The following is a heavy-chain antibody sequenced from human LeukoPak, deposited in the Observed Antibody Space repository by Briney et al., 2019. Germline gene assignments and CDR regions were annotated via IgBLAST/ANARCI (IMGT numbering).Heavy chain of an antibody. CDR1: GFTFNIYS. CDR2: ISSSSDTM. D-gene: IGHD3-10*01. J-gene: IGHJ5*02. V-gene: IGHV3-48*04. CDR3: ARVRMVRGVQLNWFDP. Sequence: GGSLGLSCAASGFTFNIYSMNWVRQAPGKGLEWVSYISSSSDTMYYADSVKGRFTISRDNAKNSLYLQMNSLRAEDTAVYYCARVRMVRGVQLNWFDPWGQGTLVTVSS.